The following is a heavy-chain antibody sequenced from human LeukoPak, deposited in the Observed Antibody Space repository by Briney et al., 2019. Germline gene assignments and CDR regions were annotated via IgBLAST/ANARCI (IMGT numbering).Heavy chain of an antibody. D-gene: IGHD3-10*01. Sequence: GGSLRLSCPGSGSIYADYGMSWLRQAPGKGLEWVSGINWNGGSTGYVDSVKGRFTISRDNTKNSLYLQMNSLRAEDTALYYCARDQGIITMVRGIALDYWGQGTLVTVSS. CDR3: ARDQGIITMVRGIALDY. CDR1: GSIYADYG. CDR2: INWNGGST. J-gene: IGHJ4*02. V-gene: IGHV3-20*04.